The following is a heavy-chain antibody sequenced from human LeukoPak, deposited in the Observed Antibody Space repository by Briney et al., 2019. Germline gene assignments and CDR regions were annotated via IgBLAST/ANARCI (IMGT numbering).Heavy chain of an antibody. J-gene: IGHJ5*02. V-gene: IGHV4-61*02. CDR3: AREGYYYDSSGYQNWFDP. CDR2: IYTSGST. CDR1: GGTISSGSYY. D-gene: IGHD3-22*01. Sequence: PSQTLSLTCTVSGGTISSGSYYWSWIRQPAGKGLEWIGRIYTSGSTNYNPSLKSRVTISVDTSKNQFSLKLSSVTAADTAVYYCAREGYYYDSSGYQNWFDPWGQGTLVTVSS.